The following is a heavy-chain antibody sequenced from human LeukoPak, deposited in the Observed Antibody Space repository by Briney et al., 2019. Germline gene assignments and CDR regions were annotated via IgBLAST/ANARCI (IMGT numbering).Heavy chain of an antibody. J-gene: IGHJ6*02. CDR3: ARETYYYDTSRPNYYGMDV. V-gene: IGHV4-31*03. CDR2: IYHSGST. CDR1: GASISSGGYY. D-gene: IGHD3-22*01. Sequence: SETLSLTCTVSGASISSGGYYWTCIRQHPGKGLEWIVYIYHSGSTYYNPSLKSRVTISADTSKNQFSLKLSSVTAADTAVYYCARETYYYDTSRPNYYGMDVWGQGTTVTVSS.